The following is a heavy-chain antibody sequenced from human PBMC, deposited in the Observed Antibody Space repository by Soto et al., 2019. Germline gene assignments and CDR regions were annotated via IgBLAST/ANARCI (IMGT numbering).Heavy chain of an antibody. D-gene: IGHD6-19*01. V-gene: IGHV3-23*01. J-gene: IGHJ4*02. CDR3: AKDRGGFTSGWEFFDF. CDR2: IGGSGSST. CDR1: GFTFTNHA. Sequence: EVQLLESGGGLAQPGGSLRLSCAASGFTFTNHAMSWVRQAPGKGLEWVSDIGGSGSSTYYADSVKGRFTISRDNSKDTVYLQMNSLRGEDTAVYYCAKDRGGFTSGWEFFDFWGQGTLVTVSS.